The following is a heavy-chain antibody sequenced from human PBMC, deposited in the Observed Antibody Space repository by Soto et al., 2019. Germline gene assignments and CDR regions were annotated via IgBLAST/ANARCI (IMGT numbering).Heavy chain of an antibody. Sequence: SLRLAGGSSGVSFSEYTMSWVRQAPGEGLYLVSTISTSSSNISYAASVKGRFTVSRDNAKNTFYLKMDNLRAEDTGFYFCASGLGGVPVAAYLEDLGHGTLDSVSS. V-gene: IGHV3-21*06. CDR3: ASGLGGVPVAAYLED. CDR2: ISTSSSNI. D-gene: IGHD3-10*01. J-gene: IGHJ4*01. CDR1: GVSFSEYT.